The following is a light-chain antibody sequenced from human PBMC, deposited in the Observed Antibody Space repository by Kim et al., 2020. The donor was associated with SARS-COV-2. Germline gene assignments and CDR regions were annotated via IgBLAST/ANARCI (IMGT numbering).Light chain of an antibody. Sequence: RVTISCTGSSSNIGAGYDVHWYQQLPGTAPKLLIYGNNNRPSGVPDRFSGSKSGTSASLAITGLQAEDEADYYCQSYDSSLSGHVFGTGSKVTVL. V-gene: IGLV1-40*01. CDR1: SSNIGAGYD. J-gene: IGLJ1*01. CDR2: GNN. CDR3: QSYDSSLSGHV.